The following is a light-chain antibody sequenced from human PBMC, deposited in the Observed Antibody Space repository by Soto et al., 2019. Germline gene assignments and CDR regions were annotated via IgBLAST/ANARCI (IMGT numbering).Light chain of an antibody. CDR3: CLYIGATTYV. V-gene: IGLV1-47*02. CDR1: TSNIGSTSNIGSDY. CDR2: STN. J-gene: IGLJ1*01. Sequence: QSVLTQPPSASGTPGQRVTISCSGSTSNIGSTSNIGSDYVYWYQQLPGTAPKLLIYSTNQRPSGVPDRISGSTSVNSASLTISGLQADDEADYYCCLYIGATTYVFGTGTKVTVL.